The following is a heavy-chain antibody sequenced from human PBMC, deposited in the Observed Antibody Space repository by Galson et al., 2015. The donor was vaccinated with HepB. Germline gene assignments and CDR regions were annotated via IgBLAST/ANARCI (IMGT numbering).Heavy chain of an antibody. V-gene: IGHV1-18*01. D-gene: IGHD2-8*02. Sequence: QSGAEVKKPGASVKVSCKASGYTFTSYGISWVRQAPGQGLEWMGWISAYNGKINYAEKFQGRVTMTTDTSTSTAYMELRSLRSDDTAVYYCARDGFQGWAGLDYWGYYMEVWGKGTTVTVSS. CDR3: ARDGFQGWAGLDYWGYYMEV. J-gene: IGHJ6*03. CDR1: GYTFTSYG. CDR2: ISAYNGKI.